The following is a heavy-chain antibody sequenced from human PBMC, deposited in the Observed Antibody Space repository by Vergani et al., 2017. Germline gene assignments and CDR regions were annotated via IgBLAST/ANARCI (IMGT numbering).Heavy chain of an antibody. CDR2: FDPEDGET. D-gene: IGHD2-15*01. CDR1: GYTLTELS. Sequence: QVQLVQSGAEVKKPGASVKVSCKVSGYTLTELSMHWVRQAPGKGLEWRGGFDPEDGETIYAQKFQGRVTMTEDTSTATAYMELSSLRSEDTAVYYCAKHCSGGSCYHDWYFDLWSRGTLVTVSS. V-gene: IGHV1-24*01. CDR3: AKHCSGGSCYHDWYFDL. J-gene: IGHJ2*01.